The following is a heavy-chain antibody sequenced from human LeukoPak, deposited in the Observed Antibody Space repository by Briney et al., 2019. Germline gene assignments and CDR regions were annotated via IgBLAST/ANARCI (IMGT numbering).Heavy chain of an antibody. CDR3: ARDYGDYYYFDY. CDR1: GGSISSYY. D-gene: IGHD4-17*01. Sequence: SETLSLTCTVSGGSISSYYWSWIRQPPGKGLEWIGSIYYSGSTYYNPSLKSRVTISVDTSKNQFSLKLSSVTAADTAVYYCARDYGDYYYFDYWGQGTLVTVSS. CDR2: IYYSGST. J-gene: IGHJ4*02. V-gene: IGHV4-59*05.